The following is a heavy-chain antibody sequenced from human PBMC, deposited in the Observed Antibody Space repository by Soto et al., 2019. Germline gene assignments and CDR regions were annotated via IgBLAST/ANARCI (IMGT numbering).Heavy chain of an antibody. CDR2: ISYDGSNK. V-gene: IGHV3-30*18. D-gene: IGHD3-3*02. CDR1: GFTFSSYG. Sequence: GGSLRLSCAASGFTFSSYGMHWVRQAPGKGLEWVAVISYDGSNKYYADSVKGRFTISRDNSKNTLYLQMNSLRAEDTAVYYCAKVLGRDSSIFGPHAFDIWGQGTMVTVSS. CDR3: AKVLGRDSSIFGPHAFDI. J-gene: IGHJ3*02.